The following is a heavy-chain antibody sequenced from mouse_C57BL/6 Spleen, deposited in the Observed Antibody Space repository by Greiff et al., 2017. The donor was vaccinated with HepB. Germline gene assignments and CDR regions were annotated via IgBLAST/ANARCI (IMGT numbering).Heavy chain of an antibody. CDR3: ARDDYWYFDV. J-gene: IGHJ1*03. CDR2: IHPNSGST. CDR1: GYTFTSYW. Sequence: QVQLQQPGAELVKPGASVKLSCKASGYTFTSYWMHWVKQRPGQGLEWIGMIHPNSGSTNYNEKFKSKATLTVDKSSSTAYMQLSSLTSEDSTVYYCARDDYWYFDVWGTGTTVTVSS. D-gene: IGHD2-3*01. V-gene: IGHV1-64*01.